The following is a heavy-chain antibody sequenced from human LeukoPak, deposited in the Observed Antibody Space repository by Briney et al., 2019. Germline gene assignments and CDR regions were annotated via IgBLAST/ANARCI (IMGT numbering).Heavy chain of an antibody. V-gene: IGHV4-59*01. Sequence: PSETLSLTCTVSGGSISSYYWSWVRQAPGKGLEWIGDIYYGGSTNYNPSLKSRFTISIDTSKNQFSLKLSSVTAEDTAVYYCARVRYGACFDYWGRGTLVTVSS. CDR1: GGSISSYY. D-gene: IGHD4-17*01. CDR3: ARVRYGACFDY. J-gene: IGHJ4*02. CDR2: IYYGGST.